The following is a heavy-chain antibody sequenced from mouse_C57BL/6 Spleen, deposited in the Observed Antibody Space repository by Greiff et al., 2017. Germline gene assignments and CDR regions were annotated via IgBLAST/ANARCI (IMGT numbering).Heavy chain of an antibody. CDR2: ISDGGSYT. V-gene: IGHV5-4*03. D-gene: IGHD1-1*01. CDR3: ARGITTVVSDYYFDD. Sequence: EVKLVESGGGLVKPGGSLKLSCAASGFTFSSYAMSWVRQTPEKRLEWVATISDGGSYTYYPDNVKGRFTISRDNAKNNLYLQMSHLKSEDTAMYYCARGITTVVSDYYFDDWGQGTTLTVSS. J-gene: IGHJ2*01. CDR1: GFTFSSYA.